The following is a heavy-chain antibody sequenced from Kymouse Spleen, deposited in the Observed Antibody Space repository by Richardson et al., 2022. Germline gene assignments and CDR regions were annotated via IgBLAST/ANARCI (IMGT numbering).Heavy chain of an antibody. V-gene: IGHV4-31*03. CDR2: IYYSGST. Sequence: QVQLQESGPGLVKPSQTLSLTCTVSGGSISSGGYYWSWIRQHPGKGLEWIGYIYYSGSTYYNPSLKSRVTISVDTSKNQFSLKLSSVTAADTAVYYCARGYSSSWWYYYYYGMDVWGQGTTVTVSS. D-gene: IGHD6-13*01. CDR3: ARGYSSSWWYYYYYGMDV. J-gene: IGHJ6*02. CDR1: GGSISSGGYY.